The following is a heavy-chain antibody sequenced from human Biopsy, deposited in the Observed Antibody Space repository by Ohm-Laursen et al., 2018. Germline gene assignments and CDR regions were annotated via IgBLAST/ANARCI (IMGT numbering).Heavy chain of an antibody. Sequence: SVKVSCKASGYDFLDFHIHWVRQVPGQGLEWIGHINPHTGVTKYAQKFLDRITMTGDTSISTAYMDLSRLTSADTGIYYCARPSGGVSSIGFDPWGQGTLVSVSS. J-gene: IGHJ5*02. V-gene: IGHV1-2*05. CDR2: INPHTGVT. CDR3: ARPSGGVSSIGFDP. CDR1: GYDFLDFH. D-gene: IGHD5/OR15-5a*01.